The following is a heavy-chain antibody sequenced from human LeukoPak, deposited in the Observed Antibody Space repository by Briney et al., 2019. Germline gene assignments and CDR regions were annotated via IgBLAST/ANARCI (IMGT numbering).Heavy chain of an antibody. CDR1: GGSFSGYY. V-gene: IGHV4-34*01. CDR2: INHSGST. Sequence: SETLSLTCAVYGGSFSGYYWSWIRQPPGKGLEWIGEINHSGSTNYNPSLNSRVTISVDTSKNQFSLKLSSVTAADTAVYYCARGRVIVAARRYYFDYWGQGTLVTVSS. D-gene: IGHD3-22*01. J-gene: IGHJ4*02. CDR3: ARGRVIVAARRYYFDY.